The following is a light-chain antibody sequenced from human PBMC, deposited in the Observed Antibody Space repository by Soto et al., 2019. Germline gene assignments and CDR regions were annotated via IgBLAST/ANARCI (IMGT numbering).Light chain of an antibody. CDR2: GAS. CDR3: QQYKDWPPVT. CDR1: ESVSSS. V-gene: IGKV3-15*01. J-gene: IGKJ3*01. Sequence: EIVLTQSPATLSVSPGERVTLSCRASESVSSSLAWYQHKLGQPPRHLIYGASTRATDIPARFSGSGSWTQFTLPISSLQSEDFAVYYCQQYKDWPPVTFGPGTKVEIK.